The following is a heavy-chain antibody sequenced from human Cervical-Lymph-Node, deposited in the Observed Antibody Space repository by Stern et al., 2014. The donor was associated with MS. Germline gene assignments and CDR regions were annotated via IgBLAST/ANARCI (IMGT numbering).Heavy chain of an antibody. CDR1: GGSISSGDYS. CDR3: ARGRDFWSGYGGYFDY. D-gene: IGHD3-3*01. CDR2: IYHSGST. Sequence: QLQLQESGSGLVKPSQTLSLTCAVSGGSISSGDYSWSWIRQPPGKGLEWIGYIYHSGSTYYNPSLKSRVTLSEGRAKNQSSLKLSSVTAADTAVYYCARGRDFWSGYGGYFDYWGQGTLVTVSS. J-gene: IGHJ4*02. V-gene: IGHV4-30-2*01.